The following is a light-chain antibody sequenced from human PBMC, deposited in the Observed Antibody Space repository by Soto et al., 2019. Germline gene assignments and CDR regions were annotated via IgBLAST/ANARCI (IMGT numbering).Light chain of an antibody. CDR3: QQYYSWPLT. Sequence: EIVMTQSPVTLSVSPGERATLSCRASQSISTYLAWYQQKPGQAPRLLIYDASTRATGIPARVSGSGSGAEFTLTISSLQSEDCAVYYCQQYYSWPLTFGGGTKVEL. CDR2: DAS. CDR1: QSISTY. J-gene: IGKJ4*01. V-gene: IGKV3-15*01.